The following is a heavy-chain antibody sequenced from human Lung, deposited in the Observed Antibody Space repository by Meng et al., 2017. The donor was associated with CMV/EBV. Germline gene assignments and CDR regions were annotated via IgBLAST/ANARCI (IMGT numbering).Heavy chain of an antibody. V-gene: IGHV3-74*01. CDR1: GFTFSSYW. CDR3: ARNTLSYYGMDV. D-gene: IGHD1/OR15-1a*01. CDR2: INSDGSST. J-gene: IGHJ6*02. Sequence: GESXKISXAGSGFTFSSYWMHWVRQGPGKGLVWVSRINSDGSSTTYADSVKGRFTISRDNAKNSLYLQLNSLRAEDTAIYYCARNTLSYYGMDVWGQGTTVTVSS.